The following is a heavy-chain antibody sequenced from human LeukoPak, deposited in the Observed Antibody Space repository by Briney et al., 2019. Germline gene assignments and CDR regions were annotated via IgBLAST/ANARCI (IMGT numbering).Heavy chain of an antibody. CDR3: ARASAWYKLNV. D-gene: IGHD6-19*01. Sequence: SETLSLTCTVSGGAVSSGSFYWSWIRQPPGKGLEWIGYIYYSGSTNYNPSLNYNPSLKSRVTISIDTSKNQFSLKLGSVTAADTAFYYCARASAWYKLNVWGQGTLVTVSS. V-gene: IGHV4-61*01. J-gene: IGHJ4*02. CDR1: GGAVSSGSFY. CDR2: IYYSGSTNYNPSL.